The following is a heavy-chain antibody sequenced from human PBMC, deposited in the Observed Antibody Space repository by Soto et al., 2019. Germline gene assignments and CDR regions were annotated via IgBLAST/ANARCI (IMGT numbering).Heavy chain of an antibody. V-gene: IGHV1-3*01. J-gene: IGHJ4*02. CDR1: GYTFTSYA. CDR2: INAGNGNT. D-gene: IGHD5-12*01. CDR3: AREGGYDYESFDY. Sequence: ASVKVSCKASGYTFTSYAMHWVRQAPGQRLEWMGWINAGNGNTKYSQKFQGRVTITRDTSASTAYMELSSLRSEDTAVYYCAREGGYDYESFDYWGQGTLVTVSS.